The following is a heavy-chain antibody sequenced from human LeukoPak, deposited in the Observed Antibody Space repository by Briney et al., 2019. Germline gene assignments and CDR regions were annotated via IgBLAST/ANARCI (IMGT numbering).Heavy chain of an antibody. CDR3: WRHIVSGDYFDY. J-gene: IGHJ4*01. V-gene: IGHV4-39*01. CDR1: GGSISSSSYY. CDR2: IYYSGST. Sequence: SETLSLTCTVSGGSISSSSYYWGWIRQPPGKGLEWIGSIYYSGSTYYNPSLKSRVTISVDTSKNQFSLKLSSVTAADTAAYYCWRHIVSGDYFDYWGQGTLVTVSS. D-gene: IGHD5/OR15-5a*01.